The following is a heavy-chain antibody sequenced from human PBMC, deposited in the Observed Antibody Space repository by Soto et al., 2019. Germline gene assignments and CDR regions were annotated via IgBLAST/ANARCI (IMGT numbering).Heavy chain of an antibody. J-gene: IGHJ6*02. CDR1: GFTFSSYS. V-gene: IGHV3-48*02. D-gene: IGHD5-18*01. CDR3: ARGGGYSQRYYYYGMDV. CDR2: ISSSSSTI. Sequence: GGSLRLSCAASGFTFSSYSMNWVRQAPGKGLEWFSYISSSSSTIYYADSVKGRFTISRDNAKNSLYLQMNSLRDEDTAVYYCARGGGYSQRYYYYGMDVWGQGTTVTVSS.